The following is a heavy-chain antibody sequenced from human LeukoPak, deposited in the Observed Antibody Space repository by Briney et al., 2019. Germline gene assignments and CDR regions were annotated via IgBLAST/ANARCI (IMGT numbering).Heavy chain of an antibody. D-gene: IGHD2-21*02. CDR3: ARRYCGGDCTFDWFDP. Sequence: SETLSLTCTVSGGSISSSSYYWGWIRQPPGKGLEWIGSIYYSGSTYYNPSLKSRVTISVDTSKNQFSLKLSSVTAADTAVYYCARRYCGGDCTFDWFDPWGQGTLVTVSS. V-gene: IGHV4-39*01. CDR2: IYYSGST. J-gene: IGHJ5*02. CDR1: GGSISSSSYY.